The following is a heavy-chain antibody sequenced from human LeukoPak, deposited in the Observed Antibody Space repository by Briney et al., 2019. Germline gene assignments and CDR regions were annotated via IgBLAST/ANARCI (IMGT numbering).Heavy chain of an antibody. V-gene: IGHV4-61*01. Sequence: SETLSLTCTVSGGSISSSSYYWSWIRQPPGKGLEWIGYIYYSGSTNYNPSLKSRVTISVDTSKNQFSLKLSSVTAADTAVYYCARDRVVPAAGTYYYYMDVWGKGTTVTISS. J-gene: IGHJ6*03. CDR1: GGSISSSSYY. D-gene: IGHD2-2*01. CDR2: IYYSGST. CDR3: ARDRVVPAAGTYYYYMDV.